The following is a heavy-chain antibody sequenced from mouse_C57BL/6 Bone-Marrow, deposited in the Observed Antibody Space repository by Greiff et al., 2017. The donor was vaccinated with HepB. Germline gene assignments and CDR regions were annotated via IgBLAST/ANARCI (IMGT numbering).Heavy chain of an antibody. D-gene: IGHD1-1*01. CDR1: GYTFTSYW. J-gene: IGHJ1*03. CDR3: ARFITTVVDRDWYFDV. Sequence: QVQLQQPGAELVMPGASVKLSCKASGYTFTSYWMHWVKQRPGQGLEWIGEIDPSDSYTNYNQKFKGKSTLPVDKSSSTAYMQLSSLTSEDSAVYYCARFITTVVDRDWYFDVWGTGTTVTVSS. V-gene: IGHV1-69*01. CDR2: IDPSDSYT.